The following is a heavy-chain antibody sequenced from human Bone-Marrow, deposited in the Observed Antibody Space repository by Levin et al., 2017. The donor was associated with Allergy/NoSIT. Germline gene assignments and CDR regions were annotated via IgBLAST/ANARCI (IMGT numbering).Heavy chain of an antibody. CDR3: ARGVYYYYDTDV. J-gene: IGHJ6*03. V-gene: IGHV1-69*13. CDR2: MIPILGTT. Sequence: ASVKVSCKASGGTFSSYVVSWVRQAPGQGLEWMGGMIPILGTTYYAQKFQGRVSITADESTSTSYMELRSLRSEDTALYFCARGVYYYYDTDVWGTGTTVTVSS. CDR1: GGTFSSYV.